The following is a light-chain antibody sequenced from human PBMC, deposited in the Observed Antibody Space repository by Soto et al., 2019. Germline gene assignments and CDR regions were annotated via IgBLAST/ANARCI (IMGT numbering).Light chain of an antibody. V-gene: IGLV1-51*02. Sequence: QSVLTQPPSVSAAPGQRVTISCSGSSSNIGTTYVSWYQQLPGTVPKLLMYENNNRPSGIPDRFSGSKSATSATLDITGLQTGDEADYYCGAWDDSVSAYVFGTGTKVTVL. J-gene: IGLJ1*01. CDR1: SSNIGTTY. CDR2: ENN. CDR3: GAWDDSVSAYV.